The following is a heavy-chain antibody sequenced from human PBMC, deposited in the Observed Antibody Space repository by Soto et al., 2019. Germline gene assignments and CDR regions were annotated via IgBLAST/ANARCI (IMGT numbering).Heavy chain of an antibody. Sequence: LILSCAASGFTFSTYCMHWVRQAPGKGLVWVSRIKSDGSSTTYADSVKGRFTISRDNAKNTLYLQMNSLRVEDTAVYYCARSDWFDPWGQGTLVTVSS. V-gene: IGHV3-74*01. CDR1: GFTFSTYC. J-gene: IGHJ5*02. CDR2: IKSDGSST. CDR3: ARSDWFDP.